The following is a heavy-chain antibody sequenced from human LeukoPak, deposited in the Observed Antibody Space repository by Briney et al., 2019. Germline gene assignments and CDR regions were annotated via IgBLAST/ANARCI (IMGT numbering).Heavy chain of an antibody. D-gene: IGHD3-10*01. V-gene: IGHV1-3*01. CDR1: GYTFTCYA. Sequence: GASVKVSCKASGYTFTCYAMHWVRQAPGQRLEWMGWINAGNGNTKYSQKFQGRVTITRDTSASTAYMELSSLRSEDTAVYYCARALPLGRFGELVVYRGQGILVTVSS. CDR3: ARALPLGRFGELVVY. CDR2: INAGNGNT. J-gene: IGHJ4*02.